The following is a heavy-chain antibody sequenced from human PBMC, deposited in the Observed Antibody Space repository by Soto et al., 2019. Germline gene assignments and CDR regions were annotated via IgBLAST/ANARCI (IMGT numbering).Heavy chain of an antibody. J-gene: IGHJ4*02. D-gene: IGHD2-2*01. CDR1: GYSFTSYW. V-gene: IGHV5-51*01. CDR2: IYPGDSDT. Sequence: PGESLKISCKGSGYSFTSYWIGWVRQMPGKGLEWMGIIYPGDSDTRYSPSFQGQVTISADKSISTAYLQWSSLKASDTAMYYCASRAGYCSSTSCSHFDYWGQGTLVTVSS. CDR3: ASRAGYCSSTSCSHFDY.